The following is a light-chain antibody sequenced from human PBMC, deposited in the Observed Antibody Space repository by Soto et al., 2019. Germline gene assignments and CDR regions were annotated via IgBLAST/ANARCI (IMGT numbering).Light chain of an antibody. J-gene: IGKJ2*01. V-gene: IGKV1-39*01. Sequence: DIQMTQSPSSLSAYVRDRVTITCRASQSSSTCLDWYQQKPGKGPKLQIDGASSLQSGVPSRFRGSRSRTDFTLTISSLQPEHFANYYCHQSHSTLSYTFGQGTKLEIK. CDR3: HQSHSTLSYT. CDR1: QSSSTC. CDR2: GAS.